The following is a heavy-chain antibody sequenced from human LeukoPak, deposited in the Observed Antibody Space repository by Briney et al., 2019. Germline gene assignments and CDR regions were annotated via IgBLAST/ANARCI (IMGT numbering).Heavy chain of an antibody. CDR2: IYYSGST. CDR3: ARDGYSSSFMDV. D-gene: IGHD6-13*01. CDR1: GGSITPFY. Sequence: SETLSLTCTVSGGSITPFYWSWIRQPPGKGLEWIGYIYYSGSTNYNPSLKSRVTISVDTSKNQFSLKLSSVTAADTAVYYCARDGYSSSFMDVWGQGTTVTVSS. V-gene: IGHV4-59*01. J-gene: IGHJ6*02.